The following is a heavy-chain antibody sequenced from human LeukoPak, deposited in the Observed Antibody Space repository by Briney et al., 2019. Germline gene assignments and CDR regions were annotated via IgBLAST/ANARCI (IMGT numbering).Heavy chain of an antibody. D-gene: IGHD3-10*01. Sequence: SETLSLTCTVSGGSISSYYWSWIRQPPGKGLEWIGYIHYSGSTNYNPSVKSRVPISVDTSKNQFSLRLSSVTAADTAVYCCARLEGYYGSGSTNWFDPWGQGTLVTVSS. V-gene: IGHV4-59*08. CDR2: IHYSGST. CDR3: ARLEGYYGSGSTNWFDP. CDR1: GGSISSYY. J-gene: IGHJ5*02.